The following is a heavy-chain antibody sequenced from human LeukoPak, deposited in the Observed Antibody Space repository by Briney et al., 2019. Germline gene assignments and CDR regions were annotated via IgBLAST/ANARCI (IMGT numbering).Heavy chain of an antibody. V-gene: IGHV4-59*01. CDR1: GGSISPYY. D-gene: IGHD2-15*01. J-gene: IGHJ4*02. CDR2: IYYSGST. Sequence: PSETLSLTCTVSGGSISPYYWSWIRQPPGKGLEWIGYIYYSGSTNYNPSLKSRVTISVDTSKNQFSLKLSSVTAADTAVYYCARDKADGNFDYWGQGTLVTVSS. CDR3: ARDKADGNFDY.